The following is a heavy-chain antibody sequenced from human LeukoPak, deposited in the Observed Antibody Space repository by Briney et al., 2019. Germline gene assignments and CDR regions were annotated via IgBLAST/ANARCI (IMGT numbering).Heavy chain of an antibody. CDR3: ARDRGSPYYFDY. CDR1: GYTFTSHY. V-gene: IGHV1-46*01. J-gene: IGHJ4*02. CDR2: INPSGGST. Sequence: ASVKVSCKASGYTFTSHYMHWVRQAPGQGLEWMGIINPSGGSTSYAQKFQGRVTMTRDTSTSTVYMELSSLRSEDTAVYYCARDRGSPYYFDYWGQGTLVTVSS. D-gene: IGHD3-16*01.